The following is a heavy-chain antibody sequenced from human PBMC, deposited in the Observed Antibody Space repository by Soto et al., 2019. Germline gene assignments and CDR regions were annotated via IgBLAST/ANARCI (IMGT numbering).Heavy chain of an antibody. CDR2: IYRGGST. CDR3: ARATEWNALDI. Sequence: DVQLVETGGGLIQPGGSLRLSCAASGFSVSSDYMNWVRQDPGKGLEWVSVIYRGGSTYYAASVRGRCTISRDNSENSLFLQMNSLRAEDTAVYYCARATEWNALDIWGQGTMVTVSS. J-gene: IGHJ3*02. V-gene: IGHV3-53*02. D-gene: IGHD3-3*01. CDR1: GFSVSSDY.